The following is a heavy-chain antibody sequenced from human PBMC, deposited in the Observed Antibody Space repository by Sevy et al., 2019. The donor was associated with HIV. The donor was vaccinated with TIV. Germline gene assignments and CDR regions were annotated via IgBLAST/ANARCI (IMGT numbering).Heavy chain of an antibody. CDR1: GGTFSSYA. CDR3: ARERVQCSSTSCYTIGYYGMDV. J-gene: IGHJ6*02. CDR2: IIPIFGTA. V-gene: IGHV1-69*13. Sequence: ASVKVSCKASGGTFSSYAISWVRQAPGQGLEWMGGIIPIFGTANYAQKFQGRVTITADESTSTAYMELSSLRSEETAVYYCARERVQCSSTSCYTIGYYGMDVWGQGTTVTVSS. D-gene: IGHD2-2*02.